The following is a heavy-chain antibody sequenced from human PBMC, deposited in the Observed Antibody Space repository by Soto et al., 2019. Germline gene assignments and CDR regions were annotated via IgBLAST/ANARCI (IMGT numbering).Heavy chain of an antibody. Sequence: PSETLSLTCDASGGSISSSNWWSWVRQPPGEGLEWIGEIYHSGSNHYNPYLKSLVSISVDKSKKQFSLKLSSVTAADMAGYYCASMGGYGSGGSCFYFDYWGQRTLVTVSS. CDR2: IYHSGSN. CDR1: GGSISSSNW. V-gene: IGHV4-4*02. J-gene: IGHJ4*02. D-gene: IGHD2-15*01. CDR3: ASMGGYGSGGSCFYFDY.